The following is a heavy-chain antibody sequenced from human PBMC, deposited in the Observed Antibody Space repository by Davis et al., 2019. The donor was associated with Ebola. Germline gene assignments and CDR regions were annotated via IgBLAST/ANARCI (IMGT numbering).Heavy chain of an antibody. CDR1: GGSFSGYY. CDR2: INHSGNT. Sequence: MPSETLSLTCAVYGGSFSGYYWSRIRQPPGKGLEWIGEINHSGNTNYNPSLKSRVTISVDTSQNQFSLKLRSVTAADTAVYYCARPVFYYGMDVWGQGTTVTVSS. V-gene: IGHV4-34*01. CDR3: ARPVFYYGMDV. J-gene: IGHJ6*02.